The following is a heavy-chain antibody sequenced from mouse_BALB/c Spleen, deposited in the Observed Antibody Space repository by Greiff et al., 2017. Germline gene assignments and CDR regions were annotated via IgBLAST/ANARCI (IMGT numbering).Heavy chain of an antibody. D-gene: IGHD2-14*01. Sequence: QVQLQQSGAELMKPGASVKISCKATGYTFSSYWIEWVKQRPGHGLEWIGEILPGSGSTNYNEKFKGKATFTADTSSNTAYMQLSSLTSEDSAVYYCARWGRYDGDFDYWGQGTTLTVSS. CDR1: GYTFSSYW. V-gene: IGHV1-9*01. CDR3: ARWGRYDGDFDY. CDR2: ILPGSGST. J-gene: IGHJ2*01.